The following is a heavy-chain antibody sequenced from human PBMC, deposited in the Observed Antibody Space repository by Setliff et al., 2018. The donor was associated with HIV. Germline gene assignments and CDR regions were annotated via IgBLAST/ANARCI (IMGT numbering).Heavy chain of an antibody. CDR1: GYSFTNYA. V-gene: IGHV7-4-1*02. CDR2: INTNTGNP. CDR3: AAMIVNYYYMDV. D-gene: IGHD3-22*01. Sequence: ASVKVSCKASGYSFTNYALNWVRQAPGQGLEWMGWINTNTGNPTYAQGYTGRFVFSLDTSVSTAFLQISSLKAEDTAVYYCAAMIVNYYYMDVWGKGTTVTVSS. J-gene: IGHJ6*03.